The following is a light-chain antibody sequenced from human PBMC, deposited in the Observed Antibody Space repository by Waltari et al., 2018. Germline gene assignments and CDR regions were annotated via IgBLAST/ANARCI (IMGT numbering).Light chain of an antibody. CDR1: QTISSN. CDR3: QQYNNWPPLFT. Sequence: EIVMTQSPAPLSVSPGDRATPSCRASQTISSNLAWYQQRPGQAPRLLIYGASNRATGIPARFSGTGSGTEFTLTISSLQSEDFAVYYCQQYNNWPPLFTFGPGTKVDMK. CDR2: GAS. J-gene: IGKJ3*01. V-gene: IGKV3D-15*01.